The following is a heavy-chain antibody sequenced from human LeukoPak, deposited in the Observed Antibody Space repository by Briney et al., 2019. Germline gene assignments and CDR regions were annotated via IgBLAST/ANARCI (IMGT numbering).Heavy chain of an antibody. CDR2: IKSKTGGGTT. D-gene: IGHD3-9*01. CDR1: GFTFSNAW. V-gene: IGHV3-15*01. CDR3: TTVEGSYYDILTGPGTFDY. J-gene: IGHJ4*02. Sequence: PGGSLRLSCAASGFTFSNAWMSWVRQAPGKGLEWVGRIKSKTGGGTTDYAAPVKGRFTISRDDSKNTLYLQMNSLKTEDTAVYYCTTVEGSYYDILTGPGTFDYWGQGTLVTVSS.